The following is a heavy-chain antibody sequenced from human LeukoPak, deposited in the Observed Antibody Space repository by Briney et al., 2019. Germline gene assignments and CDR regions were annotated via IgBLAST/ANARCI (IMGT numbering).Heavy chain of an antibody. CDR2: IYYSGST. CDR1: GGSISSSSYY. D-gene: IGHD3-22*01. V-gene: IGHV4-39*07. CDR3: ARDHYYDSSGYPE. Sequence: SETLSLTCTVSGGSISSSSYYWGWIRQPPGKGLEWIGSIYYSGSTYYNPSLKSRVTISVDTFKNQFSLKLSSVTAADTAVYYCARDHYYDSSGYPEWGQGTLVTVSS. J-gene: IGHJ4*02.